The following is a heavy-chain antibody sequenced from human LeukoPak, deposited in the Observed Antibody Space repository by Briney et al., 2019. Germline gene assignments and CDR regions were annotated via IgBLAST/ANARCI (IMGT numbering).Heavy chain of an antibody. CDR3: AKGKEYSYGYVY. V-gene: IGHV3-23*01. CDR1: GFTFSGYA. Sequence: GGSLRLSCAASGFTFSGYAMSWVRQAPGKGLEWVSAISGSGGSTYYADSVKGRFTTSRDNSKNTLYLQMNSLRAEDAAVYYCAKGKEYSYGYVYWGQGTLVTVSS. D-gene: IGHD5-18*01. J-gene: IGHJ4*02. CDR2: ISGSGGST.